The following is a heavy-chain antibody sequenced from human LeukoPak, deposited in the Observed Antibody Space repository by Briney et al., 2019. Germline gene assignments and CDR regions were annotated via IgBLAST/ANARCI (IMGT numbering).Heavy chain of an antibody. CDR2: IARDGHVK. CDR3: NKEVADYDGFDF. V-gene: IGHV3-30*18. Sequence: GGSLRLFCAASGFTFNNYGMHWVRQAPGKGLEWVAVIARDGHVKYYVGSVKGRFTLSRDNSKNTLYLQMNSLITEDTAVYYCNKEVADYDGFDFWGQGTRVTVSS. J-gene: IGHJ3*01. D-gene: IGHD4-11*01. CDR1: GFTFNNYG.